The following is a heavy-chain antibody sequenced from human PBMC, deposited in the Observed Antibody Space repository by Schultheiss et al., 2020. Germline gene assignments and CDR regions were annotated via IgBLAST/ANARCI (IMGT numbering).Heavy chain of an antibody. CDR3: ARIVATRVDY. D-gene: IGHD5-12*01. Sequence: SETLSLTCTVSGGSISSGSYYWSWIRQPAGKGLEWIGRIYTSGTINYNPSLKSRVPISVDTSKNQFSLNLSSVTAADTAVYYCARIVATRVDYWGQGTLAPVPS. V-gene: IGHV4-61*02. J-gene: IGHJ4*02. CDR2: IYTSGTI. CDR1: GGSISSGSYY.